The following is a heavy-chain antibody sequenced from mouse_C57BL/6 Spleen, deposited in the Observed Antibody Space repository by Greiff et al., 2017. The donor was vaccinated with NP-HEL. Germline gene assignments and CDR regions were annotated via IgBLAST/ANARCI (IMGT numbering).Heavy chain of an antibody. V-gene: IGHV7-3*01. CDR1: GFTFTDYY. D-gene: IGHD1-1*01. CDR3: ARFPSYYGSSYRYCDV. CDR2: IRNKANGYTT. J-gene: IGHJ1*03. Sequence: EVKLVESGGGLVQPGGSLSLSCAASGFTFTDYYMSWVRQPPGKALEWLGFIRNKANGYTTEYSASVKGRFTISRDNSQSILYLQMNALRAEDSATYYCARFPSYYGSSYRYCDVWGTGTTVTVSS.